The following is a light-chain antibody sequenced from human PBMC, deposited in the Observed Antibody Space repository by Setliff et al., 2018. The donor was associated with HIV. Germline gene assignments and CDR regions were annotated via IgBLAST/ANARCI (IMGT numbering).Light chain of an antibody. V-gene: IGLV2-14*03. CDR1: SSDIGGYYY. CDR3: CSYTSGSTLV. CDR2: EVS. J-gene: IGLJ2*01. Sequence: QSVLTQPASVSGSPGHSITISCSGTSSDIGGYYYVSWYQQYPGRAPKLILYEVSNRPSGISNRFSGSKSGNTASLTISGLQAEDDADYYCCSYTSGSTLVFGGGTKVTVL.